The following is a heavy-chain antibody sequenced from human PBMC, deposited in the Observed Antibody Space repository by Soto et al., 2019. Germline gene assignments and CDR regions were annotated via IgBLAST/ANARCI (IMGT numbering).Heavy chain of an antibody. V-gene: IGHV1-69*13. CDR3: EIDSSGYYGNDDAFDI. D-gene: IGHD3-22*01. Sequence: ASVKVSCKASGGTFSSYAISWVRQAPGQGLEWMGGIIPIFGTANYAQKFQGRVTITADESTSTAYMELSSLRSEDTAVYYCEIDSSGYYGNDDAFDIWGQGTMVTVSS. CDR2: IIPIFGTA. J-gene: IGHJ3*02. CDR1: GGTFSSYA.